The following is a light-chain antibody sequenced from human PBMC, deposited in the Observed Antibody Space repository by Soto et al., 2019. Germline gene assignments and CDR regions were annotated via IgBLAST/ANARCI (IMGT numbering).Light chain of an antibody. CDR3: SSYSGTSALYV. V-gene: IGLV2-14*03. Sequence: QSALTRPASVSGSPGQSITISCTGTSSDIGAYNYVSWYQQHPGRAPKLMISNVSNRPSGVSNRFSGSKSGNTASLTISGLQTEDEADYFCSSYSGTSALYVFGAGTKVTVL. J-gene: IGLJ1*01. CDR2: NVS. CDR1: SSDIGAYNY.